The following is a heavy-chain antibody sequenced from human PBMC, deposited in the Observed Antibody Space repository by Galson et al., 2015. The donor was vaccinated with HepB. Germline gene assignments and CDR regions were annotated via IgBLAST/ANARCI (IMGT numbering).Heavy chain of an antibody. V-gene: IGHV4-34*01. D-gene: IGHD2-21*01. Sequence: LSLTCAVYGGSFSGYYWCWIRQPPGKGLEWIGEINHSGSTSYNPSLKSRVSISLDKSKNHFSLELTSVAAADTALYYCARGRLFYSLWSQGTLVTFSS. CDR3: ARGRLFYSL. CDR2: INHSGST. CDR1: GGSFSGYY. J-gene: IGHJ4*02.